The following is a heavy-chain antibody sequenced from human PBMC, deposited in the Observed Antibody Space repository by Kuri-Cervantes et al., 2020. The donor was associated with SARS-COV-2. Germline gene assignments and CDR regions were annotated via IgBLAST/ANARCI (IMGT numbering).Heavy chain of an antibody. J-gene: IGHJ4*02. CDR3: YCAPKEGFDS. D-gene: IGHD2-21*01. Sequence: ASVKVSCKASRYTFTGYYMHWVRQAPGQGLEWMGMVKTNSGNTLYAQFFQGRVTMTRDISTSTVYMELSSLTSEDTAIYYCYCAPKEGFDSWGQGTLVTVSS. CDR2: VKTNSGNT. CDR1: RYTFTGYY. V-gene: IGHV1-2*02.